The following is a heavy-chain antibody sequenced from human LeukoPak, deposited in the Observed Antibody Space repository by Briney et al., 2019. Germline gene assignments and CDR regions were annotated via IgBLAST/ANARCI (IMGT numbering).Heavy chain of an antibody. V-gene: IGHV4-59*01. J-gene: IGHJ4*01. CDR1: GGSISSYY. Sequence: SETLSVTCTVSGGSISSYYWSWIRQPPGKGLEWIGYIYYSGSTNYNPSLKSRVTISVDTSKNQFSLKLSSVTAADTAVYYCARASRGMTSLEYWGQGTLVTVSS. D-gene: IGHD3-3*01. CDR2: IYYSGST. CDR3: ARASRGMTSLEY.